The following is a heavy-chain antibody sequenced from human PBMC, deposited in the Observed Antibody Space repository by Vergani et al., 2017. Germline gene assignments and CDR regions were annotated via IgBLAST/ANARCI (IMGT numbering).Heavy chain of an antibody. V-gene: IGHV4-4*07. J-gene: IGHJ4*02. CDR3: AREQQWLDPRSFDY. CDR1: GGSISSYY. Sequence: QVQLQESGPGLVKPSETLSLTCTVSGGSISSYYWSWIRQPAGKGLEWIGRIYTSGSTNYNPSLKSRVTISVDTSKNQFSLKLSSVTAADTAVYYCAREQQWLDPRSFDYWGQGTLVTVSS. CDR2: IYTSGST. D-gene: IGHD6-19*01.